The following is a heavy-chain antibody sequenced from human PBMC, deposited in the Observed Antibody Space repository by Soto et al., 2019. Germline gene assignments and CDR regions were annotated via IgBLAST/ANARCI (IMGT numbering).Heavy chain of an antibody. CDR1: GYTFTSYD. CDR2: MNPNSGNT. CDR3: ARPIVVVPAAHKLDAFGI. J-gene: IGHJ3*02. Sequence: GASVKVSCKASGYTFTSYDINWVRQATGQGREWMGWMNPNSGNTGYAQKFQGRVTMTRNTSISTAYMELSSLRSEDTAVYYCARPIVVVPAAHKLDAFGIWGQGTMVTVSS. V-gene: IGHV1-8*01. D-gene: IGHD2-2*01.